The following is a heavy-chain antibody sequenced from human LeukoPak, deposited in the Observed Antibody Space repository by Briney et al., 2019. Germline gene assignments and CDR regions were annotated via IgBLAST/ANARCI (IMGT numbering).Heavy chain of an antibody. Sequence: PSETLSLTCAVSGVSISSNNWWIWVRQSPEKGLEWIGEIYHDGSTNYNPSLKSRVTISMDKSKNQLSLKLNFVTAADTAVYYCARDRGGYTYSHDYWGQGTLVTVSS. CDR2: IYHDGST. CDR3: ARDRGGYTYSHDY. V-gene: IGHV4-4*02. CDR1: GVSISSNNW. D-gene: IGHD5-18*01. J-gene: IGHJ4*02.